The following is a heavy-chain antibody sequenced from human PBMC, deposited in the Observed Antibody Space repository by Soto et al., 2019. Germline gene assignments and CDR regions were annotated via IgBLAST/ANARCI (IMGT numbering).Heavy chain of an antibody. CDR2: ISSSSSTI. Sequence: EVQLVESGGGLVQPGGSPRLSCAASGFTFSSYSMNWVRQAPGKGLEWVSDISSSSSTIYYADSVKGRFTISRDNAKNSLYLQMNSLRDEDTAVYYCARGLYYYDSSGYWGYWGQGTLVTVSS. CDR1: GFTFSSYS. D-gene: IGHD3-22*01. V-gene: IGHV3-48*02. J-gene: IGHJ4*02. CDR3: ARGLYYYDSSGYWGY.